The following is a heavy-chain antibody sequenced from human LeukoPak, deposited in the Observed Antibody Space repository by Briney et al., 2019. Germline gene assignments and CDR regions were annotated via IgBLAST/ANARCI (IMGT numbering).Heavy chain of an antibody. J-gene: IGHJ4*02. V-gene: IGHV1-2*02. CDR1: RYTFTDYY. Sequence: GASVKVSGMASRYTFTDYYIHWVRQAPGQGLEWMGWVNPNSADTHYAQKFQGRVTMTRDTSISTAYMELSRLRSDDTAVYYCSRGRRTLVGDPNAGDFFDYWGQGTLVTVSS. CDR2: VNPNSADT. CDR3: SRGRRTLVGDPNAGDFFDY. D-gene: IGHD1-26*01.